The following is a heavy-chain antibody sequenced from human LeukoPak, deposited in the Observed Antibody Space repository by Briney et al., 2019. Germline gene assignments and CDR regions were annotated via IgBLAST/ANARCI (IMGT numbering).Heavy chain of an antibody. Sequence: GGSLRLSCATSRIGLSNFWMSWVRQAPGKGLEWVASIKQDGSERNYVDSVKGRFTISRDNAKNSLYLQMNSLRVEDTAVYYCARGGAVAGLDYWGQGTLVTVSS. CDR2: IKQDGSER. V-gene: IGHV3-7*01. D-gene: IGHD6-19*01. J-gene: IGHJ4*02. CDR1: RIGLSNFW. CDR3: ARGGAVAGLDY.